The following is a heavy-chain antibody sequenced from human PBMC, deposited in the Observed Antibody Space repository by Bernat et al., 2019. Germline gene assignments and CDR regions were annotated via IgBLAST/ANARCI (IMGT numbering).Heavy chain of an antibody. CDR2: VDHTGST. V-gene: IGHV4-59*01. D-gene: IGHD5-18*01. CDR1: GGSISSYY. J-gene: IGHJ4*02. Sequence: QVQLQESGPGLVKPSETLSLTCTVSGGSISSYYWSWIRQPPGKGLDWIGYVDHTGSTNYNPSLKSRVTMSVDTSKNQFSLNLTSVTAADTAVYYCARSPTMVTFPRFDYWGQGTLVTVSS. CDR3: ARSPTMVTFPRFDY.